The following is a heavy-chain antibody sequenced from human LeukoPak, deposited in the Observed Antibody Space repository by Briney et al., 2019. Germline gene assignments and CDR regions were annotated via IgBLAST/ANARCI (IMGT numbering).Heavy chain of an antibody. CDR2: IGSGSGGTT. CDR3: AKEVIAVAGPLPYYFDY. Sequence: LAGGSLRLSCAASGFTFSSYAMRWVRQAPGKGLEWVSAIGSGSGGTTIYADSVKGRFTITRDNSKSTLYLQVNSLRAEDTAVYYCAKEVIAVAGPLPYYFDYWGQGTLVTVSS. CDR1: GFTFSSYA. V-gene: IGHV3-23*01. J-gene: IGHJ4*02. D-gene: IGHD6-19*01.